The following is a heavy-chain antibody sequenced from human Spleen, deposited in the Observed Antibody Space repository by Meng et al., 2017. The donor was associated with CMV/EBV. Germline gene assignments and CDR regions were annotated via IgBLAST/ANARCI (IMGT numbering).Heavy chain of an antibody. Sequence: SETLSLTCDVYGGSFSGYYWSWIRQPPGKGLEWIGEINHSGSTNYNPSLKSRVTVSADTSKNQFSLKLSSVTAADTAVYYCARGTLQWLGYFDYWGQGTLVTVSS. CDR2: INHSGST. CDR3: ARGTLQWLGYFDY. CDR1: GGSFSGYY. D-gene: IGHD6-19*01. V-gene: IGHV4-34*01. J-gene: IGHJ4*02.